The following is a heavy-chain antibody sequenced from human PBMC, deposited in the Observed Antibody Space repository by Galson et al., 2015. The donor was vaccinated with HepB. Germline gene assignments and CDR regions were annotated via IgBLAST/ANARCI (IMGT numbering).Heavy chain of an antibody. D-gene: IGHD3-10*01. J-gene: IGHJ4*02. V-gene: IGHV3-23*01. CDR1: GLSFRSYA. Sequence: SLRLSCAASGLSFRSYAMSWVRQAPGKGLEWVSGVTGNGGSTFYADSVKGRFTISRDNSKDTLYLQMNSLRVADTAVYYCAKDFFATGNYYNAFDYWGQGTLVTVSS. CDR2: VTGNGGST. CDR3: AKDFFATGNYYNAFDY.